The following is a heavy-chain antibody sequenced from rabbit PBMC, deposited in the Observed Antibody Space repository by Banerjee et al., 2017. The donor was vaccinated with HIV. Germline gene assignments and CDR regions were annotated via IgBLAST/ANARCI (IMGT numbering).Heavy chain of an antibody. CDR1: GFSFSSTHW. J-gene: IGHJ4*01. CDR3: AKDDGSSYWNL. V-gene: IGHV1S40*01. CDR2: IYFGSGST. Sequence: QSLEESGGDLVKPGASLTLTCTASGFSFSSTHWICWVRQAPGKGLEWIGCIYFGSGSTSYASWAKGRFTISKTSSTTVTLQMTSLTAADTATYFCAKDDGSSYWNLWGQGTLVTVS. D-gene: IGHD8-1*01.